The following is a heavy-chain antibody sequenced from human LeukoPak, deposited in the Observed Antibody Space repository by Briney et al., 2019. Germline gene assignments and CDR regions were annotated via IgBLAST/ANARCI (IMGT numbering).Heavy chain of an antibody. D-gene: IGHD2-2*01. CDR3: ARLGGYCSSTSCYAYRVDP. CDR2: INHSGST. Sequence: SETLSLTCAVYGGSFSGYYWSWIRQPPGKGLEWIGEINHSGSTNYNPSPKSRVTISVDTSKNQFSLKLSSVTAADTAVYYCARLGGYCSSTSCYAYRVDPWGQGTLVTVSS. CDR1: GGSFSGYY. V-gene: IGHV4-34*01. J-gene: IGHJ5*02.